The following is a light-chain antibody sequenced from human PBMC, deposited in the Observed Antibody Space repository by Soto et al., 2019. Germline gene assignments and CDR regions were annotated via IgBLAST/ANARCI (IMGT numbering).Light chain of an antibody. J-gene: IGLJ1*01. V-gene: IGLV2-14*01. CDR1: SRDVGGYNY. Sequence: QSALTQPASVSGSPGQSITISCTGTSRDVGGYNYVSWYQQHPDTAPTLMIYEVNNRPSGVSTLFSGSKSGNTSSLTISGLQAEDEADDYCSSFTSSSTYVFGAGTKVTVL. CDR3: SSFTSSSTYV. CDR2: EVN.